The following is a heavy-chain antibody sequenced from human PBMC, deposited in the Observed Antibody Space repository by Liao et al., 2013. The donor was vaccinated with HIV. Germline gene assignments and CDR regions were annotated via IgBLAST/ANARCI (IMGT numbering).Heavy chain of an antibody. V-gene: IGHV4-34*11. CDR1: GGSFRGDY. CDR3: ARDAGVGANPFDI. J-gene: IGHJ3*02. CDR2: IYYSGST. Sequence: QVQLQQWGAGLLKPSETLSLTCAVYGGSFRGDYWSWIRQPPGKGLEWIGYIYYSGSTNYNPSLKGRATMSVDTSKNLFSLKLSSVTAADTAVYYCARDAGVGANPFDIWGQGTMVTVSS. D-gene: IGHD1-26*01.